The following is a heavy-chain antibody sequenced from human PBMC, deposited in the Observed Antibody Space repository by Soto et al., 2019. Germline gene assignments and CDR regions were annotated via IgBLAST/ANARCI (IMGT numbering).Heavy chain of an antibody. CDR3: TRDGRGLGRLSLFEY. D-gene: IGHD2-21*02. V-gene: IGHV3-53*01. CDR2: IYSGETT. CDR1: GFNVNSDY. Sequence: GGSLRLSCAASGFNVNSDYMNWVRQTPGKGLEWVASIYSGETTYYADSVRGRFTISSDKSKNTLYFQLSSLRIEDTAVYYCTRDGRGLGRLSLFEYWGQGVLVTVSS. J-gene: IGHJ4*02.